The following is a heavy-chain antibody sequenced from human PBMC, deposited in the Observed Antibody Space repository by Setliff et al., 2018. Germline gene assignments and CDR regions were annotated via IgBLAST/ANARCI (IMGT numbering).Heavy chain of an antibody. V-gene: IGHV1-69*06. CDR3: ARGRHPPWSGYPYYYMDV. Sequence: SVKVSCKASGGTFSSYAISWVRQAPGQGLEWMGRIIPIFGTANYAQKFQGRVTITADKSTSTAYMELSSLRSEDTAVYYCARGRHPPWSGYPYYYMDVWGKGTTITVSS. D-gene: IGHD3-3*01. CDR2: IIPIFGTA. CDR1: GGTFSSYA. J-gene: IGHJ6*03.